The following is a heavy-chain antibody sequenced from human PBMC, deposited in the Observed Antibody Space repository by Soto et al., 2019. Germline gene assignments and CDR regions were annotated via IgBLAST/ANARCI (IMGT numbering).Heavy chain of an antibody. D-gene: IGHD1-1*01. J-gene: IGHJ4*02. V-gene: IGHV1-18*01. CDR1: GYGFTTYG. CDR2: ISAHNGNT. Sequence: QVHLVQSGAEVKKPGASVKVSCKGSGYGFTTYGITWVRQAPGQGLEWMAWISAHNGNTNYAQKLQGRVTVTRDTSTSTAYMELRSLRSADTAVYYCARGRYGDSWGQGALVTVSS. CDR3: ARGRYGDS.